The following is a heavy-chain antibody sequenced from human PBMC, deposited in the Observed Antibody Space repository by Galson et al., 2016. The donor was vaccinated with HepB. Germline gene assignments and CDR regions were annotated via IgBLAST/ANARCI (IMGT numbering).Heavy chain of an antibody. CDR3: ARDDSSSSYYYYGLDV. D-gene: IGHD6-6*01. CDR2: ISSSSSYT. CDR1: GFTFSDYH. J-gene: IGHJ6*02. V-gene: IGHV3-11*06. Sequence: SLRLSCAASGFTFSDYHMSWIRQAPGKGLEWVSHISSSSSYTNYADSVEGRFTISRDNAKNSLYLQMNNLRAEDTAVFYCARDDSSSSYYYYGLDVWGQGTTVIVSS.